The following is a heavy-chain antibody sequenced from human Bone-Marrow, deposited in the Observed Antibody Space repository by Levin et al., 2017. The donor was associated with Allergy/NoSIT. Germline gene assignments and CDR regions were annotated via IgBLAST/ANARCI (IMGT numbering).Heavy chain of an antibody. V-gene: IGHV3-33*01. D-gene: IGHD6-19*01. CDR1: GFTFSSYG. J-gene: IGHJ6*02. CDR2: IWYDGSNK. Sequence: GGSLRLSCAASGFTFSSYGMHWVRQAPGKGLEWVAVIWYDGSNKYYADSVKGRFTISRDNSKNTLYLQMNSLRAEDTAVYYCARDLSIAVAGTGYYGMDVWGQGTTVTVSS. CDR3: ARDLSIAVAGTGYYGMDV.